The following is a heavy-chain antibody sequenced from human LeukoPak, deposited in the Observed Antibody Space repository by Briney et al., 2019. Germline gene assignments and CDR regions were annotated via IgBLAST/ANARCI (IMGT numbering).Heavy chain of an antibody. D-gene: IGHD3-3*01. CDR3: ARRKDFWSGYYS. J-gene: IGHJ5*02. Sequence: SETLSLTCAVSGYSISSRYYWGWIRQPPGKGLEWIGSIYHSGSTYYNPSLKSRVTISVDTSKNQFSLKLSSVTAADTAVYYCARRKDFWSGYYSWGQGTLVTVSS. V-gene: IGHV4-38-2*01. CDR2: IYHSGST. CDR1: GYSISSRYY.